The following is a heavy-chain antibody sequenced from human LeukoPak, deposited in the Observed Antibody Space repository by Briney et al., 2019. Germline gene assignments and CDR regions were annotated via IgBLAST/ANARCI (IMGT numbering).Heavy chain of an antibody. CDR2: IYYSGST. J-gene: IGHJ5*02. D-gene: IGHD1-26*01. Sequence: KASETLSLICTVSGGSISSSSYSWGWIRQPPGKGLEWIGSIYYSGSTYFNPSLKSRVTISVDTSKNQFSLKLSSVTAADTAVYYCARARRFMRGSYSLVWHWFDPWGQGTLVTVSS. CDR3: ARARRFMRGSYSLVWHWFDP. CDR1: GGSISSSSYS. V-gene: IGHV4-39*01.